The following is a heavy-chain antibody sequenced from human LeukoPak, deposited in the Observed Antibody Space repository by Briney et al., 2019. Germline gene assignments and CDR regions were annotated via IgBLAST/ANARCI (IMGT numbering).Heavy chain of an antibody. CDR1: GGTFSSYA. J-gene: IGHJ4*02. Sequence: ASMKVSCKASGGTFSSYAISWVRQAPGQGLEWMGRIIPILGIANYAQKFQGRVTITADKSTSTAYMELSSLRSEDTAVYYCARAGEQGDLLHWGQGTLVTVSS. CDR2: IIPILGIA. CDR3: ARAGEQGDLLH. D-gene: IGHD1-1*01. V-gene: IGHV1-69*04.